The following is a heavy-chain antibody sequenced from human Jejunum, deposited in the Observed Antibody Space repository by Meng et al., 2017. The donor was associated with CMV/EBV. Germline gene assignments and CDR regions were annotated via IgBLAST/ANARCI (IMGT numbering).Heavy chain of an antibody. V-gene: IGHV3-7*01. J-gene: IGHJ4*02. CDR3: VREDIVVFDY. CDR1: GFTYSNFW. Sequence: CAFSGFTYSNFWMSWVRQAPGMGLEWVANIKQDGSATYYADSVKGRFTISRDNAKNSLYLQMDNLRADDTAVYYCVREDIVVFDYWGQGTLVTVSS. D-gene: IGHD2-15*01. CDR2: IKQDGSAT.